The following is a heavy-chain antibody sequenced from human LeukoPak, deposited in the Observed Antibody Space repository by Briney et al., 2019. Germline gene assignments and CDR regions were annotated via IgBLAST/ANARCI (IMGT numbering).Heavy chain of an antibody. CDR3: ARHAAYCSSTSCYSQSVRYYYYYMDV. J-gene: IGHJ6*03. Sequence: SETLFLTCAVYGGSFSGYYWSWIRQPPGEGLEWIGEINHSGSTNYNPSPKSRVTISVDTSKNQFSLKLSSVTAADTAVYYCARHAAYCSSTSCYSQSVRYYYYYMDVWGKGTTVTISS. CDR1: GGSFSGYY. D-gene: IGHD2-2*02. CDR2: INHSGST. V-gene: IGHV4-34*01.